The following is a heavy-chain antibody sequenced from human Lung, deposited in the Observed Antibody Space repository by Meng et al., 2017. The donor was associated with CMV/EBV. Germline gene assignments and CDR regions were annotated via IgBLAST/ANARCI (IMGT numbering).Heavy chain of an antibody. V-gene: IGHV3-30*04. D-gene: IGHD3-22*01. CDR3: ARDDDSSGYYHY. CDR2: ISYDGSNK. Sequence: GESLKISCAASGFTFSSYAMHWVRQAPGKGLEWVAVISYDGSNKYYADSVKGRFTISRDNSKNTLYLQMNSLRAEDTAVYYCARDDDSSGYYHYWGQGTLVXVSS. J-gene: IGHJ4*02. CDR1: GFTFSSYA.